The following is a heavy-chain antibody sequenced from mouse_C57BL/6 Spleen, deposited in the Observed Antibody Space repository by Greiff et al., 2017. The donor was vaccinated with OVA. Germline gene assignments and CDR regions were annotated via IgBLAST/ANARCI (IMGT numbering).Heavy chain of an antibody. V-gene: IGHV1-69*01. CDR3: ARPYSNYGYFDV. D-gene: IGHD2-5*01. CDR1: GYTFTSYW. Sequence: QVQLQQPGAELVMPGASVKLSCKASGYTFTSYWMHWVKQRPGQGLEWIGEIDPSDSYTNYNQKFKGKSTLTVDKSSSTAYMQLSSLTSEDSAVYYCARPYSNYGYFDVWGTGTTVTVSS. CDR2: IDPSDSYT. J-gene: IGHJ1*03.